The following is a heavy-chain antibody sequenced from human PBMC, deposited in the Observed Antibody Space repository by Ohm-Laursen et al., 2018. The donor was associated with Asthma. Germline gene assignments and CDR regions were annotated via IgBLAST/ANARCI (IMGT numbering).Heavy chain of an antibody. J-gene: IGHJ4*02. CDR3: AREGDLMSGHAFDF. CDR1: GYTFTRFA. D-gene: IGHD3-3*01. CDR2: INAGNGNT. Sequence: VPVKVSCKASGYTFTRFAMHWVRQAPGQRPEWMGWINAGNGNTKYSQKFQGRVTFTSDTSARTASMELSSLRSEDTAVYYCAREGDLMSGHAFDFWGGGTLVTVSS. V-gene: IGHV1-3*01.